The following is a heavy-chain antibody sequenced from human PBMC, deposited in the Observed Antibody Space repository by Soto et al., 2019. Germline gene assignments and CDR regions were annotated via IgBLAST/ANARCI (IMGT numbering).Heavy chain of an antibody. V-gene: IGHV1-46*03. Sequence: ASVKVSCKASGYTFTSYYMHWVRQAPGQGLEWMGIINPSGGSTSYAQKFQGRVTMTRDTSTSTVYMELSSLRSEDTAVYYCARDLTSTPRLVIPYYYYMDVWGKGTMVTVSS. CDR3: ARDLTSTPRLVIPYYYYMDV. CDR2: INPSGGST. D-gene: IGHD3-9*01. CDR1: GYTFTSYY. J-gene: IGHJ6*03.